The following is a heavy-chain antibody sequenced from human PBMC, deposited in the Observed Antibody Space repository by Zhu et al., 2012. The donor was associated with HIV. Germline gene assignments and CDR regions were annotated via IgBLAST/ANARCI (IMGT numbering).Heavy chain of an antibody. J-gene: IGHJ5*01. Sequence: QVQLQESGPRLVRPSETLSLTCTVSGGSISSHFWTWIRQPPGKGLEWIGNVYFSGSTKYNPSLESRVTISIDMSKNHFSLELTSVTAADTAVYYCARDRDYDILSGAFDSWARNPGHRLL. CDR3: ARDRDYDILSGAFDS. V-gene: IGHV4-59*11. D-gene: IGHD3-9*01. CDR1: GGSISSHF. CDR2: VYFSGST.